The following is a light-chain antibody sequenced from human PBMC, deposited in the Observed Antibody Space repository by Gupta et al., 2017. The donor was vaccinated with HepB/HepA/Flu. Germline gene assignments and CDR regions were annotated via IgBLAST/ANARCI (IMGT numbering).Light chain of an antibody. V-gene: IGKV3-20*01. CDR1: QSVSSSY. CDR2: DAS. J-gene: IGKJ3*01. Sequence: VLTQSPGTLSLSPGERVTLSCRASQSVSSSYLAWHQQKPGQAPRLLIYDASSRATGIPDRFSGSGSGTDFTLTISRLEPEDFAVYYCQQYGSSPFTFGHGTKVDIK. CDR3: QQYGSSPFT.